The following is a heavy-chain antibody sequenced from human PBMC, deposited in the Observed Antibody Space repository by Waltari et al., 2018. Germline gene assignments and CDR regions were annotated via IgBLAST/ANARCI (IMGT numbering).Heavy chain of an antibody. Sequence: WMGRIIPIFGTANYAQKFQGRVTITADESTSTAYMELSSLRSEDTAVYYCARGNYYGSLLDYWGQVTLVTVSS. D-gene: IGHD3-10*01. CDR2: IIPIFGTA. V-gene: IGHV1-69*15. CDR3: ARGNYYGSLLDY. J-gene: IGHJ4*02.